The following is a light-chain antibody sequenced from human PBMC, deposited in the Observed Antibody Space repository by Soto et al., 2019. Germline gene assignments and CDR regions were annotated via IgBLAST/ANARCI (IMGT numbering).Light chain of an antibody. V-gene: IGKV3-20*01. Sequence: IVLTQSPGNRAPSPGGRGPLSCRASQSVSNNYLAWYQQTPGQPPRLLIYGASNRATGIPDRFSGSGSGTDFTLTISRLDPEDFAVYYCQQYSGWWTLGQGTKVDIK. CDR2: GAS. J-gene: IGKJ1*01. CDR3: QQYSGWWT. CDR1: QSVSNNY.